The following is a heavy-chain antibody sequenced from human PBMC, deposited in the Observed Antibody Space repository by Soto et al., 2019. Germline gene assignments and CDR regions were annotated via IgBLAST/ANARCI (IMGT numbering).Heavy chain of an antibody. V-gene: IGHV3-23*01. CDR2: ISGSGDNT. D-gene: IGHD3-3*02. Sequence: GGSLRLSCAASGLTFSNYGMSWVRQAPGKGLEWVSSISGSGDNTYYADSVKGRFTMSRDNSKNTLYVQMNSLRAEDTAVYFCAKMHFWSRSSDYYYYGMDVWGQGTTVTVSS. CDR1: GLTFSNYG. CDR3: AKMHFWSRSSDYYYYGMDV. J-gene: IGHJ6*02.